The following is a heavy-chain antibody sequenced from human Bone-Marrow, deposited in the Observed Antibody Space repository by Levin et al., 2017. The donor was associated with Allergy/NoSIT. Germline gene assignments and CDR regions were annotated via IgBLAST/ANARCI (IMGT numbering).Heavy chain of an antibody. V-gene: IGHV3-73*01. D-gene: IGHD1-26*01. CDR1: GFIFSGSG. CDR2: IRSKSNNYAT. CDR3: SGGYSASDYGCY. Sequence: QSGGSLRLSCAASGFIFSGSGIHWYRQAPGKGLEWVGRIRSKSNNYATTYIESVRGRFTISRDDSKNMAYLQMTARMTEDTAMYYCSGGYSASDYGCYWGPGTLVTVST. J-gene: IGHJ4*02.